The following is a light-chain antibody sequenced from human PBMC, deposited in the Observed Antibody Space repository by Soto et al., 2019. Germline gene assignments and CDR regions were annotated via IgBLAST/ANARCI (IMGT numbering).Light chain of an antibody. Sequence: IQMTQSPSTLSASVGDRVTITCRASQSISSWLAWYQQKPGKAPKLLIYDASSLESGVPSRFSGSGSGTEFTLTISSLQPDDFATYYCQQYNSYVSTFGQGTKVDIK. J-gene: IGKJ1*01. CDR3: QQYNSYVST. V-gene: IGKV1-5*01. CDR2: DAS. CDR1: QSISSW.